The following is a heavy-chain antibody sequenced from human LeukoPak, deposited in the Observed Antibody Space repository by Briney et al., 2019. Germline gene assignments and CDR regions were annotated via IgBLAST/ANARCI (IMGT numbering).Heavy chain of an antibody. J-gene: IGHJ6*02. V-gene: IGHV3-21*04. D-gene: IGHD2-21*01. Sequence: GGSLRLSCAASGFNLSNYNMNWVRQVPGKGLEWVSSISVTTTFIYYADSVKGRFTISRDNAKNSLYLQMNSLRAEDTAVYYCAKDIVLDTGDYYGMDVWGQGTTVTVSS. CDR2: ISVTTTFI. CDR3: AKDIVLDTGDYYGMDV. CDR1: GFNLSNYN.